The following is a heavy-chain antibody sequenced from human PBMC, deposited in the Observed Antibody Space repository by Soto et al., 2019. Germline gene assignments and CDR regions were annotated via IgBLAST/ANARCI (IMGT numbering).Heavy chain of an antibody. CDR3: ARGGVY. D-gene: IGHD2-8*01. V-gene: IGHV3-48*03. CDR1: GFTFSSHE. J-gene: IGHJ1*01. CDR2: ISGSGSTI. Sequence: PGGSLRLSCEATGFTFSSHEMNWIRQTPGKRLEWIAKISGSGSTINYADSVKGRFTISRDNVQRTLHLQMDSLRVEDTGVYYCARGGVYWGRGTLVTV.